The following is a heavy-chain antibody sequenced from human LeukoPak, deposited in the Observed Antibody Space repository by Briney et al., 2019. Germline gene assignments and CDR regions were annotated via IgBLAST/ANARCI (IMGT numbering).Heavy chain of an antibody. CDR2: IYPGDSDT. Sequence: GESLKISCKGYGYNFTSYWIGWVRQMPGKGLEWMGIIYPGDSDTRYSPSFQGQVTISADKSISTAYLQWSSLKASDTAMYYCARRDGSGSYRDYNWFDPWGQGTLVTVSS. J-gene: IGHJ5*02. CDR3: ARRDGSGSYRDYNWFDP. V-gene: IGHV5-51*01. CDR1: GYNFTSYW. D-gene: IGHD3-10*01.